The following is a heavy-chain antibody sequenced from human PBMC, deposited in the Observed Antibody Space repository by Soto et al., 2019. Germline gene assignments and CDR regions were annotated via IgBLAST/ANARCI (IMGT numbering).Heavy chain of an antibody. CDR2: IRSKANSYAT. CDR1: GFTFSGSA. CDR3: TRRAIRAFDI. V-gene: IGHV3-73*01. Sequence: GGSLRLSCAASGFTFSGSAMHWVRQASGKGLEWVGRIRSKANSYATAYAASVKGRFTISRDDPKNTAYLQMNSLKTEDTAVYYCTRRAIRAFDIWGQGTMVTVSS. J-gene: IGHJ3*02.